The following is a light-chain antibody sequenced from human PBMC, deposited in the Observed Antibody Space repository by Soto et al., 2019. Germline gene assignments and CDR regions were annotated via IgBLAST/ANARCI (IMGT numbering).Light chain of an antibody. CDR2: ATS. V-gene: IGKV1-5*03. CDR3: QHYNAFSWT. J-gene: IGKJ1*01. CDR1: QSISIL. Sequence: DIHLTQSPSTLSASVGDRVTITCRASQSISILLAWYQQKPGKAPNLLIYATSTLETGVSSRFSGSGSEADFTLNISSLQPYDSATYYCQHYNAFSWTCGQGTKGEIK.